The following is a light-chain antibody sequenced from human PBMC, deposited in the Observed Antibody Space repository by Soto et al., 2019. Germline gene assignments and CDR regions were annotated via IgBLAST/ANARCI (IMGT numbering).Light chain of an antibody. J-gene: IGKJ4*01. CDR2: DTS. V-gene: IGKV3-11*01. Sequence: EIVLRQSPATLSLSPGERATLSCRASQSISSYLAWYQQKPGQAPRLLIYDTSNRATGIPARFSGSGSGTDFTLTISSLEPEDFAVYYCQHRSNWPLTFGGGTKVEIK. CDR3: QHRSNWPLT. CDR1: QSISSY.